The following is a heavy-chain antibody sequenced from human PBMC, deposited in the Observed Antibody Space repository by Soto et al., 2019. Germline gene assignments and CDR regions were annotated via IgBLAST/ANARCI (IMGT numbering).Heavy chain of an antibody. J-gene: IGHJ3*02. CDR1: GFTFSSYA. V-gene: IGHV3-23*01. CDR2: ISGSGGST. Sequence: EVQLLESGGGLVQPGGSLRLSCAASGFTFSSYAMSWVRQAPGKGLEWVSAISGSGGSTYYADSVKGRFTISRDNSKNTLYLQMNSLRAEVTAVYYCAKGKYYDILTGYPHDAFDIWGQGTMVTVSS. D-gene: IGHD3-9*01. CDR3: AKGKYYDILTGYPHDAFDI.